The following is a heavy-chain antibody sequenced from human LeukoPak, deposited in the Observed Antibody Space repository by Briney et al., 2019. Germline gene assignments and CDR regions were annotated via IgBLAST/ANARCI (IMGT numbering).Heavy chain of an antibody. CDR3: ASSLLGFLEWLPRSPPDY. CDR2: ISAYNGNT. J-gene: IGHJ4*02. Sequence: ASVKVSCKASGYTFTSYGISWVRQAPGQGLEWMGWISAYNGNTNYAQKLQGRVTMTTDTSTSTAYMELRSLRSDDTAVYYCASSLLGFLEWLPRSPPDYWGQGTLVTVSS. CDR1: GYTFTSYG. V-gene: IGHV1-18*01. D-gene: IGHD3-3*01.